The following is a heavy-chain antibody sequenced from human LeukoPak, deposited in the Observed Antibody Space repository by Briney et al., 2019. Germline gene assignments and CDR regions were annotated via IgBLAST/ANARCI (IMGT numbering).Heavy chain of an antibody. D-gene: IGHD3-22*01. J-gene: IGHJ4*02. CDR1: GFTFSNYW. CDR3: ANARVMIPFFDY. Sequence: PGGSLRLSCAASGFTFSNYWLTWVRQAPGQGLEWVANIKQDGSEKHYVDSVKGRFTISRDNSKNTLSLQLNSLRAEDTAVYYCANARVMIPFFDYWGQGTLVTVSS. CDR2: IKQDGSEK. V-gene: IGHV3-7*03.